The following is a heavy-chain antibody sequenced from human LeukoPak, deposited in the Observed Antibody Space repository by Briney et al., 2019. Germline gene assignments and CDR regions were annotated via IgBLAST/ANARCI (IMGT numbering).Heavy chain of an antibody. V-gene: IGHV4-38-2*01. D-gene: IGHD3-22*01. J-gene: IGHJ3*02. CDR1: RYSINSGYY. CDR3: ARVNNYYGTSAYYHEGAFDI. Sequence: KPSDTLSLTCVVSRYSINSGYYWGWIRQPPGKGLEWIGSIYHSGSTYYNPSLKSRVTISVDTSKNQFSLKLTSVTAADTAVYYCARVNNYYGTSAYYHEGAFDIWGQGTMVTVSS. CDR2: IYHSGST.